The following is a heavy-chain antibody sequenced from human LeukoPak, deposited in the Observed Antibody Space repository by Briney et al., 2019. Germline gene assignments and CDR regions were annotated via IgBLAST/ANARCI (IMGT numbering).Heavy chain of an antibody. D-gene: IGHD2-15*01. CDR2: IKSKTDGGTT. J-gene: IGHJ4*02. Sequence: PGGSLRLSCAGSGFTFRNAWMSWVRQAPGKGLEWVGRIKSKTDGGTTDYAAPVKGRFTISRDDSKNTLYLQMNSLKTEDTAVYFCVRGYCGGGDCYTGDYWGQGILVTVSS. CDR3: VRGYCGGGDCYTGDY. V-gene: IGHV3-15*01. CDR1: GFTFRNAW.